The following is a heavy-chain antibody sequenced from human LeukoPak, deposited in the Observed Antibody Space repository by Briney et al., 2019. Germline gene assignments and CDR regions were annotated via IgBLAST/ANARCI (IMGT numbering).Heavy chain of an antibody. V-gene: IGHV3-53*01. D-gene: IGHD1-14*01. CDR2: IYGGGPT. CDR1: GFTVSRNY. CDR3: ARDLGIAGTTHAFDI. Sequence: GGSLRLSCAASGFTVSRNYMSWVRQALGRGLECVSVIYGGGPTYYADSVKGRFTISRDTAKNTLYLQMNSLRGEDTAVYFCARDLGIAGTTHAFDIWGHGTMVTVSS. J-gene: IGHJ3*02.